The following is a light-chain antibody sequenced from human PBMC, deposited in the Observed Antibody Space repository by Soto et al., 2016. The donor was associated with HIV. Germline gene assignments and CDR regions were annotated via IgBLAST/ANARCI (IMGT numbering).Light chain of an antibody. Sequence: QLTQSPSFLSASVGDRVTITCRASQGISSYLAWYQQKPGKAPKLLIYAASTLQSGVPSRFSGSGSGTEFTLTVSSLQPEDFATYYCQQTDSFPFTFGPGTKVNV. CDR3: QQTDSFPFT. J-gene: IGKJ3*01. CDR1: QGISSY. V-gene: IGKV1-9*01. CDR2: AAS.